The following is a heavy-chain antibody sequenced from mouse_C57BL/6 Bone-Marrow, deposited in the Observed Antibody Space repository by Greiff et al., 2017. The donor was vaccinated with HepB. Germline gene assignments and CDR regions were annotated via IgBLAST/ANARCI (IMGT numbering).Heavy chain of an antibody. J-gene: IGHJ3*01. CDR3: ARHDGFAY. D-gene: IGHD2-3*01. CDR2: ISGGGGNT. V-gene: IGHV5-9*01. CDR1: GFTFSSYT. Sequence: DVKLVESGGGLVKPGGSLKLSCAASGFTFSSYTMSWVRQTPEKRLEWVATISGGGGNTYYPDSVKGRFTISRDNAKNTLYLQMSSLRSEDTALYYCARHDGFAYWGQGTLVTVSA.